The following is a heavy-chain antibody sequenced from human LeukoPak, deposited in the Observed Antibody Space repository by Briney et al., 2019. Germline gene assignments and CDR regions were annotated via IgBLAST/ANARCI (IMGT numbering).Heavy chain of an antibody. J-gene: IGHJ3*02. CDR2: IYDSGST. CDR3: ARDCSGGSCYGAFDI. CDR1: GASIRSGDYY. Sequence: SETLSLTCTVSGASIRSGDYYWSWIRQPPGKGLEWIGYIYDSGSTYYNPSLKSRITISVDTSENRFSLKLSSVTATDTAVYYCARDCSGGSCYGAFDIWGQGTMVTLSS. D-gene: IGHD2-15*01. V-gene: IGHV4-30-4*01.